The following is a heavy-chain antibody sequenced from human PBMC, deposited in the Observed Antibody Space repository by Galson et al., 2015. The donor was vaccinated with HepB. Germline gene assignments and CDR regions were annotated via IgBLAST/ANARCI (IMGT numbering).Heavy chain of an antibody. D-gene: IGHD3-10*01. V-gene: IGHV5-51*01. Sequence: QSGAEVKKPGESLKISCKGSGYSFTSYWIGWVRQMPGKGLEWMGIIYPGDSDTRYSPSFQGQVTISADKSISTAYLQWSSLKASDTAMYYCARQRSYYGSESYIYYYGMDVWGQGTTVTVSS. CDR1: GYSFTSYW. CDR2: IYPGDSDT. J-gene: IGHJ6*02. CDR3: ARQRSYYGSESYIYYYGMDV.